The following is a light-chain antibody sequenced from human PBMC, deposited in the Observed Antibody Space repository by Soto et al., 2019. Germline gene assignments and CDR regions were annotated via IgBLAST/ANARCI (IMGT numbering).Light chain of an antibody. CDR3: QQTYSPPWT. V-gene: IGKV1-39*01. J-gene: IGKJ1*01. CDR1: QSVSTY. Sequence: DIQMTQSPSSLSASVGDRVIITCPARQSVSTYLNWYQQKQGQAPNLLVYFASNLRSSGPSGFSAGGSGTLFTLTISLFQPVDFATYYLQQTYSPPWTFVPGT. CDR2: FAS.